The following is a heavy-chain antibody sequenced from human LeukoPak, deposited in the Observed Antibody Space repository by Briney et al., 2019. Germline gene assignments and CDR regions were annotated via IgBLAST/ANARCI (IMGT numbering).Heavy chain of an antibody. CDR2: ISSSSSYI. V-gene: IGHV3-21*01. J-gene: IGHJ6*03. D-gene: IGHD2-2*01. CDR1: GFTFNDYG. Sequence: GGSLRLSCAASGFTFNDYGMSWVRQAPGKGLEWVSSISSSSSYIYYADSVKGRFTISRDNAKNSLYLQMNSLRAEDTAVYYCARGRYCSSTSCWGYYYYYYMDVWGKGTTVTVSS. CDR3: ARGRYCSSTSCWGYYYYYYMDV.